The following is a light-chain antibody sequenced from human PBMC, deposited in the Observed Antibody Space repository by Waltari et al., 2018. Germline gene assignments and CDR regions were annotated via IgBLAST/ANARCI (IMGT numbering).Light chain of an antibody. V-gene: IGLV2-14*01. CDR3: SSYTSSSALVL. Sequence: QSALTQPASVSGSPGQSITISCTGTSSDVGGYNYVSWYQQNPGKAPKLMIYDVSTRPAGVVTRCSGAKSGNTASLTISGLQAEGEADYYCSSYTSSSALVLFGGGTKLTVL. CDR2: DVS. CDR1: SSDVGGYNY. J-gene: IGLJ2*01.